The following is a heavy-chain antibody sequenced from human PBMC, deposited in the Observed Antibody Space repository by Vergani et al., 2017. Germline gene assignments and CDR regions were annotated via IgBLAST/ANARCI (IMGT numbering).Heavy chain of an antibody. CDR3: ARHSTVEWLVKLGWIDP. J-gene: IGHJ5*02. V-gene: IGHV4-39*01. Sequence: QLQLQESGPGLVKPSATLSLTCSVSGASISSSNYYWGWIRQPPGKGLEWIASIYYSGRTYYNPSLKSRVTIAVDTSKNQFSLKLSSVTAADTAVYFWARHSTVEWLVKLGWIDPWGQGILVTVSS. CDR2: IYYSGRT. D-gene: IGHD6-19*01. CDR1: GASISSSNYY.